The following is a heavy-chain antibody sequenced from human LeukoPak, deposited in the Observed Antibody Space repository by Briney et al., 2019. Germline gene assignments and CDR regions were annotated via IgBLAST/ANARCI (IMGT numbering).Heavy chain of an antibody. J-gene: IGHJ6*03. CDR2: ISAYNGNT. CDR3: ARDRDYYGSGNYGYMDV. CDR1: GYTFTSYY. D-gene: IGHD3-10*01. V-gene: IGHV1-18*04. Sequence: GASVKVSCKASGYTFTSYYMHWVRQAPGQGLEWMGWISAYNGNTNYAQKLQGRVTMTTDTSTSTAYMELRSLRSDDTAVYYCARDRDYYGSGNYGYMDVWGKGTTVTISS.